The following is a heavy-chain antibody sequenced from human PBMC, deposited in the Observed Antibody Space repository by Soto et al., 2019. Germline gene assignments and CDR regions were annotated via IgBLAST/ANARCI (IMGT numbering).Heavy chain of an antibody. CDR2: IIPIFGTA. D-gene: IGHD7-27*01. Sequence: SVKVSCKASGGTFSSYAISWVRQAPGQGLEWMGGIIPIFGTANYAQKFQGRVTITADESTSTAYMELRSLRSEDTAVYYCARDPLPRAIYWGSEVGAFDIWGQGTMVTVSS. CDR1: GGTFSSYA. J-gene: IGHJ3*02. V-gene: IGHV1-69*13. CDR3: ARDPLPRAIYWGSEVGAFDI.